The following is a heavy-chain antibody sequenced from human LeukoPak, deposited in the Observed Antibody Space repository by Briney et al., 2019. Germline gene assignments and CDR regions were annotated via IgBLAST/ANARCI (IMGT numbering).Heavy chain of an antibody. Sequence: KPGGSLRLSCVASGFTFSDYYVSWIRQAPGKGLEWVSYISSSSDYTNYADSVRGRFTISRDNAKNSLYLQMNSLRAEDTAVYYCARPPYSSSWDPGWFDPWGQGTLITVSS. V-gene: IGHV3-11*06. CDR2: ISSSSDYT. J-gene: IGHJ5*02. CDR3: ARPPYSSSWDPGWFDP. CDR1: GFTFSDYY. D-gene: IGHD6-13*01.